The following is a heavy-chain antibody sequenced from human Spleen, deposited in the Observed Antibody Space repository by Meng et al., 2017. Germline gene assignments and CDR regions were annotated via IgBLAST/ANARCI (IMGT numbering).Heavy chain of an antibody. CDR3: ARLGGVDPSPPL. D-gene: IGHD3-16*01. J-gene: IGHJ4*02. Sequence: QVQLQESGPGLVKPSGPRSLTCVVSGGSISGNNWWSWVRQPPGKGLEWIGEIYHSGRTNYNSFLESRVTISVDQSKNQFSLNLYSVTAADTAFYYCARLGGVDPSPPLWGQGTLVTVSS. V-gene: IGHV4-4*02. CDR2: IYHSGRT. CDR1: GGSISGNNW.